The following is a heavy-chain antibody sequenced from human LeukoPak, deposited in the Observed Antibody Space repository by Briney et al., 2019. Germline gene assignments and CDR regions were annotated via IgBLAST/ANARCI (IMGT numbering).Heavy chain of an antibody. Sequence: PGGSLRLSCAVSGLTFSSSWMDWVRQAPGKGLEWVASINPDGNKKYSADSVKGRFTISRDNAKNSLYLQMNSLRAEDTAVYYCARGIDYWGQGTLVTVSS. J-gene: IGHJ4*02. V-gene: IGHV3-7*01. CDR2: INPDGNKK. CDR3: ARGIDY. CDR1: GLTFSSSW.